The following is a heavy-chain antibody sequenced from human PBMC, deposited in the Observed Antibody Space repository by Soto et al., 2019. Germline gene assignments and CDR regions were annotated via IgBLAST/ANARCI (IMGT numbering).Heavy chain of an antibody. V-gene: IGHV3-48*01. CDR1: GFTFSSYS. CDR2: ISSSSSTI. CDR3: AIPGIAVAPVGDY. Sequence: EVQLVESGGGLVQPGGSLRLSCAASGFTFSSYSINWVRQAPGKGLEWVSYISSSSSTIYYADSVKGRFTISRDNAKNSVYLQMNSLRAEDTAVYYCAIPGIAVAPVGDYWGQGTLVTVSS. J-gene: IGHJ4*02. D-gene: IGHD6-19*01.